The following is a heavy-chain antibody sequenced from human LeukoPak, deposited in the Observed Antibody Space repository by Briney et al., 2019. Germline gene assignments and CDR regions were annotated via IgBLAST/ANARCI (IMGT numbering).Heavy chain of an antibody. J-gene: IGHJ3*02. V-gene: IGHV4-30-4*08. Sequence: SETLSLTCTVSGGSISSGDYYWSWIRQPPGKGLEWIGYIYYSGSTYYNPSLKSRVTISVDTSKNQFSLKLSSVTAADTAVYYCARETEQHHSDAFDIWGQGTMVTVSP. CDR1: GGSISSGDYY. CDR3: ARETEQHHSDAFDI. CDR2: IYYSGST. D-gene: IGHD6-13*01.